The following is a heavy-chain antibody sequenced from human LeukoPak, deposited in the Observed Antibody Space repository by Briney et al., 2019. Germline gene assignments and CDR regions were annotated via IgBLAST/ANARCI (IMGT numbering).Heavy chain of an antibody. V-gene: IGHV4-59*01. CDR2: IYYSGSS. J-gene: IGHJ3*02. CDR1: SGSISSYY. Sequence: SETLSLTCTVSSGSISSYYWSWIRQPPGKGLEWIGYIYYSGSSNYNPSLKSRVTMSVDMSKKEFSLRVSSVTAADTAVYYCARSRIGIYDASDIWGQGTMVTVSS. CDR3: ARSRIGIYDASDI. D-gene: IGHD2/OR15-2a*01.